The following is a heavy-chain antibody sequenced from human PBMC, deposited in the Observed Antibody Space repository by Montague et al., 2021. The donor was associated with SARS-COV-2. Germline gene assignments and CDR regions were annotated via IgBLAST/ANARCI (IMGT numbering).Heavy chain of an antibody. D-gene: IGHD3-9*01. V-gene: IGHV6-1*01. CDR1: GDSVSSQSVA. Sequence: CVISGDSVSSQSVAWNWIRRSPSRGLEWLGRTYYRSKWDSDYAESVKRRLVITPDTSKNQVSLQLNSVIPEDTAVYFCASSGITLTGLDAFDIWGQGTMVTVSS. CDR3: ASSGITLTGLDAFDI. CDR2: TYYRSKWDS. J-gene: IGHJ3*02.